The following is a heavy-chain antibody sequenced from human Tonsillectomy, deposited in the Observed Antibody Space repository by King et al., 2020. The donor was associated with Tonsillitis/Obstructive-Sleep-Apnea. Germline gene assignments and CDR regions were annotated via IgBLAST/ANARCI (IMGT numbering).Heavy chain of an antibody. CDR3: AGDPTSVTAWGY. CDR1: GFSVNYYY. CDR2: IYAGDRT. J-gene: IGHJ4*02. D-gene: IGHD4-17*01. V-gene: IGHV3-53*01. Sequence: VQLVESGGGLIQPGGSLRLSCAASGFSVNYYYMTWVRQAPGKGLEWVSSIYAGDRTDYADSVKGRFTISRDSSTNTLFLQLNGLRVEVTAIYYCAGDPTSVTAWGYWGQGTLVTVSS.